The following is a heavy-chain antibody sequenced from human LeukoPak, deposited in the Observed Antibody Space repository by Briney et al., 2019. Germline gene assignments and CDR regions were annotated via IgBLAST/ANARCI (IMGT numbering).Heavy chain of an antibody. V-gene: IGHV1-18*01. Sequence: ASVKVSCKASGYTFTSYGISWVRQAPGQGLEWMGWISAYNGNTNYAQKLQGRVTMTTDTSTSTAYMELRSLRSDDTAVYYCARDSLGSRAYYYYYGMDVWGQGTTVTVSS. CDR3: ARDSLGSRAYYYYYGMDV. CDR2: ISAYNGNT. CDR1: GYTFTSYG. D-gene: IGHD1-26*01. J-gene: IGHJ6*02.